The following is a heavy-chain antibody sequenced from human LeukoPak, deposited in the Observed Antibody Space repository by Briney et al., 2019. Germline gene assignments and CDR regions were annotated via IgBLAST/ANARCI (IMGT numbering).Heavy chain of an antibody. CDR2: IIPNLGIA. J-gene: IGHJ3*02. V-gene: IGHV1-69*04. Sequence: GASVKVSCKASGGTFSSYAISWVRQAPGQGLEWMGRIIPNLGIANYAQKFQGRVTITADKSTSTAYMELSSLRSEDTAVYYCRITNPDAFDIWGQGTMVTVSS. CDR3: RITNPDAFDI. CDR1: GGTFSSYA. D-gene: IGHD3-10*01.